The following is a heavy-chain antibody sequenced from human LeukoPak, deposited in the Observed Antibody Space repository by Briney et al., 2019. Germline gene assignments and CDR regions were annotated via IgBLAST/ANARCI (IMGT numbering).Heavy chain of an antibody. CDR1: GFTFDDYA. CDR3: AKDDGPGIAVAGT. J-gene: IGHJ5*02. CDR2: ISWNSGSI. Sequence: GGSLRLSCAASGFTFDDYAMHWVRQAPGKGLEWVSGISWNSGSIGYADSVKGRFTISRDNAKNSLYLQMNSLRAEDMALYHCAKDDGPGIAVAGTLGQGTLVTVSS. V-gene: IGHV3-9*03. D-gene: IGHD6-19*01.